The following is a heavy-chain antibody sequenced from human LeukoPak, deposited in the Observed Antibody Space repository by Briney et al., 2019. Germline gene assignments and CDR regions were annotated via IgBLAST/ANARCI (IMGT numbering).Heavy chain of an antibody. CDR3: ARGGLLWFGELKGFNDY. CDR2: INHSGST. D-gene: IGHD3-10*01. Sequence: SETLSLTCAVYGGPFSGYYWSWIRQPPGKGLEWIGEINHSGSTNYNPSLKSRVTISVDTSKNQFSLKLSSVTAADTAVYYCARGGLLWFGELKGFNDYWGQGTLVTVSS. CDR1: GGPFSGYY. V-gene: IGHV4-34*01. J-gene: IGHJ4*02.